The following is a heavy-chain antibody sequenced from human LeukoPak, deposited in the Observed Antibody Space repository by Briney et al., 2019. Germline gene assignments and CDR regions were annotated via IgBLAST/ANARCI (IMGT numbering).Heavy chain of an antibody. CDR2: INGGNGNT. J-gene: IGHJ3*02. V-gene: IGHV1-3*01. CDR1: GYTFTTYS. Sequence: ASVKVSCKASGYTFTTYSMHWVRQAPGQRLEWMGWINGGNGNTRCSRRFQGRVTFTRDTSASTANMDLSSLRSDDTAVYYCARGGIAYVFDMWGQGTMVTVSS. CDR3: ARGGIAYVFDM. D-gene: IGHD1-14*01.